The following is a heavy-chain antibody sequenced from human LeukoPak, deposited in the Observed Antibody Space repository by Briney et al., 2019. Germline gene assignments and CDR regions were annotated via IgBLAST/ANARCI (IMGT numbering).Heavy chain of an antibody. CDR2: FDPEDGET. CDR1: GYTFTSYG. Sequence: ASVKVSCKASGYTFTSYGISWVRQAPGQGLEWMGGFDPEDGETIYAQKFQGRVTMTEDTSTDTAYMELSSLRSEDTAVYYCATCDSSGYYYGFDYWGQGTLVTVSS. CDR3: ATCDSSGYYYGFDY. V-gene: IGHV1-24*01. J-gene: IGHJ4*02. D-gene: IGHD3-22*01.